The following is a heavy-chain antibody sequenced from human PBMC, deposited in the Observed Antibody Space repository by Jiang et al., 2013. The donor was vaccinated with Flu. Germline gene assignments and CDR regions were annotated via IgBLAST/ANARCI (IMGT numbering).Heavy chain of an antibody. J-gene: IGHJ4*02. D-gene: IGHD6-19*01. CDR3: ARRTDSSGLFFDY. CDR2: TYYRSKWYN. Sequence: AISGDSVSSNSAAWNCIRQSPSRGLEWLGRTYYRSKWYNDYAVSVKSRITINPDTSKNQFSLQLNSVTPEDTAVYYCARRTDSSGLFFDYWGQGTLVTVSS. V-gene: IGHV6-1*01. CDR1: GDSVSSNSAA.